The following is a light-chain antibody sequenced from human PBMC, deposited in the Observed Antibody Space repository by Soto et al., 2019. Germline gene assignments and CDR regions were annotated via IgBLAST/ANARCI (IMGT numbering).Light chain of an antibody. V-gene: IGKV1D-12*01. CDR3: QQSNPVVT. CDR2: TAS. CDR1: QNISSW. J-gene: IGKJ4*01. Sequence: DIYLTQSPSSVSASVGDSVTITCRASQNISSWLAWYQQRPGKAPKLLIYTASLLESGVPSRFSGSGFGTDFTLTVSSLQPEDVATYYCQQSNPVVTFGGGTKVEI.